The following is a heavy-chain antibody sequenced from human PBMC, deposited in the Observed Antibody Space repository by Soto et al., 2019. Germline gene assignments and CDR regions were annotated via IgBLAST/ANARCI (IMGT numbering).Heavy chain of an antibody. J-gene: IGHJ4*02. Sequence: GGSLRLSCAASGFSFSSYAMTWVRQAPGKGLEWVSAISGSGGSTYSADSVKGRFTISRDNSKNTLYLQMNSLRVEDTAVYYCAKINTGYDLFDYWGQGTLVTVSS. CDR3: AKINTGYDLFDY. CDR1: GFSFSSYA. D-gene: IGHD5-12*01. CDR2: ISGSGGST. V-gene: IGHV3-23*01.